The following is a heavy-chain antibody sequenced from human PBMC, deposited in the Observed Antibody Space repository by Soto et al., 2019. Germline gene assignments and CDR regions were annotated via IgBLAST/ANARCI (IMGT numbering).Heavy chain of an antibody. CDR2: IIPILGIA. V-gene: IGHV1-69*02. CDR1: GGTFSSYT. J-gene: IGHJ5*02. Sequence: QVQLVQSGAEVKKPGSSVKVSCKASGGTFSSYTISWVRQAPGQGLEWMGRIIPILGIANYAQKFQGRVTITADKSTSTDYMELSSLRSEDTAVYYCAMEGGATVFDPWGQGTLVTVSS. D-gene: IGHD1-26*01. CDR3: AMEGGATVFDP.